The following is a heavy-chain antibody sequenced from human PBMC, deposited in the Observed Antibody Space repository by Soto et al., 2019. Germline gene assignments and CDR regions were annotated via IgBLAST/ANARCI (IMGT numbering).Heavy chain of an antibody. CDR3: ARASHNSSPYYYYYGMDV. Sequence: QVQLVQSGAEVKKPGASVKVSCKASGYTFTGYYMHWVRQAPGQGLEWMGWINPNSGGTNYAQKFQGWVTMTRDTSISTAYMELSRLRSDDTAVYYCARASHNSSPYYYYYGMDVWGQGTTVTVSS. J-gene: IGHJ6*02. CDR2: INPNSGGT. CDR1: GYTFTGYY. V-gene: IGHV1-2*04. D-gene: IGHD6-6*01.